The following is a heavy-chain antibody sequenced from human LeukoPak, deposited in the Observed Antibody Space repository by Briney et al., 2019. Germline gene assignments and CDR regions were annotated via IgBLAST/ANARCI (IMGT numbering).Heavy chain of an antibody. V-gene: IGHV1-2*02. CDR2: INPNSGGT. CDR1: GYTFTGYY. CDR3: ARVDDWATYRRPPFDY. J-gene: IGHJ4*02. Sequence: ASVTVSCKASGYTFTGYYMHWVRQAPGQGLEWMGWINPNSGGTNYAQKFQGRVTMTRDTSISTAYMELSRLRSDDTAVYYCARVDDWATYRRPPFDYWGQGTLVTVSS. D-gene: IGHD3-9*01.